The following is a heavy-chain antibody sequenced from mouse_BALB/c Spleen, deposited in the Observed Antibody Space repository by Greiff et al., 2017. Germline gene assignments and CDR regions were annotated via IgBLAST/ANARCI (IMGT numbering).Heavy chain of an antibody. CDR1: GYNFTSYW. D-gene: IGHD1-1*02. V-gene: IGHV1-55*01. CDR2: IYPGSGST. CDR3: ARSGLWSDY. Sequence: VQLQQSGAELVKPGTSVKLSCKASGYNFTSYWINWVKLRPGQGLEWIGDIYPGSGSTNYNEKFKSKATLTVDTSSSTAYMQLSSLASEDSALYYCARSGLWSDYWGQGTTLTVSS. J-gene: IGHJ2*01.